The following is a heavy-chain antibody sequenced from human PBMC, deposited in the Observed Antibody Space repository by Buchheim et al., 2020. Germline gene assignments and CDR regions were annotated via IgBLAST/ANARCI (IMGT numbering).Heavy chain of an antibody. CDR2: ISYDGSNK. CDR3: ARGLLQWELSY. D-gene: IGHD1-26*01. J-gene: IGHJ4*02. CDR1: GFTFSSYA. V-gene: IGHV3-30*04. Sequence: QVQLVESGGGVVQPGRSLRLSCAASGFTFSSYAMHWVRQAPGKGLEGVAVISYDGSNKYYADSVKGGFTLSRANSKKTLYLQMNSLRAEDTAVYYCARGLLQWELSYWGQGTL.